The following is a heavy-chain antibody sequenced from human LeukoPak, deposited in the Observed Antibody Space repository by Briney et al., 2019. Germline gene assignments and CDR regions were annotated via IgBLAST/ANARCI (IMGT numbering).Heavy chain of an antibody. CDR2: INSDGTAT. CDR1: GFTFSTYW. J-gene: IGHJ5*01. V-gene: IGHV3-74*01. CDR3: ARTRRENWFDS. Sequence: GRSLRLSCAASGFTFSTYWMHWVRQAPGKGLVWVLRINSDGTATTYADSVKGRFTISRDNAKNSLYLQMNSLRAEDTAVYYCARTRRENWFDSWGQGTLVTVSS.